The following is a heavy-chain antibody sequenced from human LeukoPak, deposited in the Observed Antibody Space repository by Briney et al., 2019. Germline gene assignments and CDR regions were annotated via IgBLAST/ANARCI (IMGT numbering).Heavy chain of an antibody. J-gene: IGHJ4*02. CDR3: ARDSVNCSTTSCSDYLDY. Sequence: SETLSLTCSVSGGSLSNYYWNWIRQTPGKGLEWIGYIYHSGSTYYNPSLKSRVTISLDTSKKQFSLKLSSVTAADTAVYFCARDSVNCSTTSCSDYLDYWGQGTLVTVSS. V-gene: IGHV4-59*01. D-gene: IGHD2-2*01. CDR2: IYHSGST. CDR1: GGSLSNYY.